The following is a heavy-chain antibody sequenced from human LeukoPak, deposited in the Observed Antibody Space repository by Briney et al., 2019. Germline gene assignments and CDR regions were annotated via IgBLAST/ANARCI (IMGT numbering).Heavy chain of an antibody. CDR1: GGSISSFY. J-gene: IGHJ5*02. Sequence: SETLSLTCTVSGGSISSFYWSWIRQPPGKGLEWIGHMHSSGSTNYNPSLKNRVTISVDTSKNQFSLKLSSVTAADTAVYYCARGGGTWGQGTLVTVSS. CDR2: MHSSGST. V-gene: IGHV4-59*12. CDR3: ARGGGT.